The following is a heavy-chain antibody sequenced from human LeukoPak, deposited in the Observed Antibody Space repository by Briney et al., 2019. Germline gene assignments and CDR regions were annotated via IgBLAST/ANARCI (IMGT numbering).Heavy chain of an antibody. CDR2: ISSSSSTI. D-gene: IGHD1-26*01. J-gene: IGHJ3*02. V-gene: IGHV3-48*01. CDR3: ARDRIDAIVGATNAFDI. CDR1: GFTFGSYS. Sequence: PGGSLRLSCAASGFTFGSYSMNWVRQAPGKGLEWVSYISSSSSTIYYADSVKGRFTISRDNAKNSLYLQMNSLRAEDTAVYYCARDRIDAIVGATNAFDIWGQGTMVTVSS.